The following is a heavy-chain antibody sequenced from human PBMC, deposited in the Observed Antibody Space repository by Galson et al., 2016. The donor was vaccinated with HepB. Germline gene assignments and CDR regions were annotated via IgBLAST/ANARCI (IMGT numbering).Heavy chain of an antibody. D-gene: IGHD6-13*01. V-gene: IGHV3-48*04. J-gene: IGHJ6*02. Sequence: SLRLSCAASGFTFSNYSMNWVRQAPGKGLEWVSYISSTSSNTIYYADSVKGRFTIPRDNAKNSLYLHMNSLRAEDTAVYYCARDHWSWSPPAVSNHYYYYGMDVWGQGTTVTVSS. CDR1: GFTFSNYS. CDR2: ISSTSSNTI. CDR3: ARDHWSWSPPAVSNHYYYYGMDV.